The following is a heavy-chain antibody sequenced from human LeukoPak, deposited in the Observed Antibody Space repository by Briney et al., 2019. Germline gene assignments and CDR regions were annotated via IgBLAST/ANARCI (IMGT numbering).Heavy chain of an antibody. CDR3: ARGDRYSSGYYPFDY. D-gene: IGHD3-22*01. J-gene: IGHJ4*02. V-gene: IGHV3-33*01. CDR1: GFTFSSYG. CDR2: IWYDGSNK. Sequence: PGGSLRLSCAASGFTFSSYGMRWVRQAPGKGLEWVAVIWYDGSNKYYADSVKGRFTISRDNSKNTLYLQMNSLRAEDTAVYYCARGDRYSSGYYPFDYWGQGTLVTVSS.